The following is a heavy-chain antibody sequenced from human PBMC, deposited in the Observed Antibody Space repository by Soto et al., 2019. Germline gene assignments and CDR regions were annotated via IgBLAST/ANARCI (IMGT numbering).Heavy chain of an antibody. CDR1: GGSISSSNW. Sequence: QVQLQESRPELVKPSGTLSLTSGASGGSISSSNWWRWSRQPPGKGLEWIGEIDHSGNTNYNQSLKSRVNNAVDKSCNQFSLKPSYVTAAYTAVYYCARRWGGGRVDHWGQGTLVTVSS. CDR2: IDHSGNT. CDR3: ARRWGGGRVDH. D-gene: IGHD3-10*01. J-gene: IGHJ4*02. V-gene: IGHV4-4*02.